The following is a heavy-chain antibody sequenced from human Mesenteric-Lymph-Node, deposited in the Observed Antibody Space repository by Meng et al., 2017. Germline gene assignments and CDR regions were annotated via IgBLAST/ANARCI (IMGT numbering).Heavy chain of an antibody. V-gene: IGHV1-69*06. CDR2: IIPIFGTT. D-gene: IGHD2-15*01. J-gene: IGHJ6*02. Sequence: SVKVSCKASGGTFSSYGISWVRQAPGHGLEWMGGIIPIFGTTNYAQKFQGRVTITADKTTSTAYMELSSLRSEDTAVYYCARAYCSGGSCYSVFQFYHYGLDVWGQGTTVTVSS. CDR1: GGTFSSYG. CDR3: ARAYCSGGSCYSVFQFYHYGLDV.